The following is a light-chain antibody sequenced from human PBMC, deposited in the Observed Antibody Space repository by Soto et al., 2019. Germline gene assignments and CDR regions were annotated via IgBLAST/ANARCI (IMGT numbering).Light chain of an antibody. CDR1: SSDVGGYNY. CDR3: SSYTSRRTLESVV. J-gene: IGLJ2*01. Sequence: QSALTQPASVSGSPGQSITISCTGTSSDVGGYNYVSWYQQHPGKAPKLMIYDVSNRPSVVSTRFSGSKSGNTASLTISGLQDEDEADYYCSSYTSRRTLESVVFGGGTKLTVL. V-gene: IGLV2-14*01. CDR2: DVS.